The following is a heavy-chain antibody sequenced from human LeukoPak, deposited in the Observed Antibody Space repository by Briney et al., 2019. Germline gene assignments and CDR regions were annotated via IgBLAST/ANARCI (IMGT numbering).Heavy chain of an antibody. V-gene: IGHV3-30-3*01. Sequence: GGSLRLSCAASGFTYSSYAMHWVRQAPGKGLEWVAVISYDGSNKYYADSVKGRFTISRDNSKNTLYLQMNSLRAEDTAVYYCARGFFWGQGTMVTVPS. CDR3: ARGFF. CDR2: ISYDGSNK. CDR1: GFTYSSYA. J-gene: IGHJ3*01.